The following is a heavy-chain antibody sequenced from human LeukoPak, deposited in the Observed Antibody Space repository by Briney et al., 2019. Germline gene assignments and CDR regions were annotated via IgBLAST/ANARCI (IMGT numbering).Heavy chain of an antibody. J-gene: IGHJ3*02. CDR1: GGSISSYY. V-gene: IGHV4-59*12. Sequence: PSETLSLTCTVSGGSISSYYWSWIRQPPGKGLEWIGYIYYSGSTNYNPSLKSRVTISVDTSKNQFSLKLSSVTPEDTAVYYCARGGLISLANTPLGAFDIWGQGTMVSVSS. CDR3: ARGGLISLANTPLGAFDI. CDR2: IYYSGST. D-gene: IGHD3/OR15-3a*01.